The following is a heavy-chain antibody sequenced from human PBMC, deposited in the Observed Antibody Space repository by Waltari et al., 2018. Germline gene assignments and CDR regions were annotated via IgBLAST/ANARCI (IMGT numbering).Heavy chain of an antibody. J-gene: IGHJ4*02. CDR2: IVVGSGNT. D-gene: IGHD1-20*01. Sequence: QMQLVQSGPEVKKPGTSVKVSCKASGFTFTRSAMQWVRQARGQRLEWIGWIVVGSGNTNYAQKFQERVTITRDMSTSTAYMELSSLRSEDTAVYYCTVSITGTMSPFDYWGQGTLVTVSS. V-gene: IGHV1-58*02. CDR1: GFTFTRSA. CDR3: TVSITGTMSPFDY.